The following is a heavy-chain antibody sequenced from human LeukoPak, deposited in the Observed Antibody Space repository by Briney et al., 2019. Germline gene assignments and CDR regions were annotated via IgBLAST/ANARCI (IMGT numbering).Heavy chain of an antibody. V-gene: IGHV3-23*01. D-gene: IGHD3-22*01. J-gene: IGHJ4*02. Sequence: GGSLSLSCAASGFTFSSYAMSWVRQAPGKGLEWVSAISGSGGSTYYADSVKGRFTISRDNSKNTLYLQMNSLRAEDTAVYYCAVDPYYYDSSGYTILGSYWGQGTLVTVSS. CDR3: AVDPYYYDSSGYTILGSY. CDR2: ISGSGGST. CDR1: GFTFSSYA.